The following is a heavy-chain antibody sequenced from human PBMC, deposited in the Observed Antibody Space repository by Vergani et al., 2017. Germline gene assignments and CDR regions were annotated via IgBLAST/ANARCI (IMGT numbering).Heavy chain of an antibody. Sequence: QLQLQESGPGLVKPSETLSLTCIVSGGSISSSSYYWGWIRQPPGKGLEWIGSIYYSGSTDLNPSFKSRVSITVDTSKSQFSLKLNSVTVADTAVYYCARSRPYCTSGSCPAIWGQGTLVTVSS. CDR3: ARSRPYCTSGSCPAI. D-gene: IGHD2-15*01. CDR2: IYYSGST. CDR1: GGSISSSSYY. V-gene: IGHV4-39*07. J-gene: IGHJ4*02.